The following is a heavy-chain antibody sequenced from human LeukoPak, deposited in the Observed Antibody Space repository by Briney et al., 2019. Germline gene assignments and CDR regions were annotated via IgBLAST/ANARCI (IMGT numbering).Heavy chain of an antibody. V-gene: IGHV4-59*08. CDR1: GGSISSYY. CDR3: ARLDEYGDYFDY. CDR2: IYYSGST. D-gene: IGHD4-17*01. J-gene: IGHJ4*02. Sequence: SETLSLTCTVSGGSISSYYWSWIRQPPGKGLEWIGYIYYSGSTNYNPSLKSRVTTSVDTSKNQFSLKLSSVTAAETAVYYCARLDEYGDYFDYWGQGTLVTVSS.